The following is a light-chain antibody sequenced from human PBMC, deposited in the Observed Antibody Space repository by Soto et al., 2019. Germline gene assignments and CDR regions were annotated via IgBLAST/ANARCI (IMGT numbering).Light chain of an antibody. CDR3: SSYTTSSTRV. CDR2: EVS. CDR1: SSDVGIYNY. V-gene: IGLV2-14*01. Sequence: QSVLTQPASVSGSPGQSIAISCTGSSSDVGIYNYVSWYQQHPGKVPKLIIYEVSNRPSGVSNRFSGSKSGNTASLTISGLQAEDEADYYCSSYTTSSTRVFGTGTKSPS. J-gene: IGLJ1*01.